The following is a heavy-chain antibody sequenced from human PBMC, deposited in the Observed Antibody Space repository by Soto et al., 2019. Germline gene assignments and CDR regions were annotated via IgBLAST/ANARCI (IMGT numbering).Heavy chain of an antibody. CDR2: MNPNSGNT. J-gene: IGHJ6*03. CDR1: GYTFTSYD. D-gene: IGHD4-17*01. V-gene: IGHV1-8*01. CDR3: AREVYGVPILTYYYYYYMDV. Sequence: GASVKVSCKASGYTFTSYDINWVRQATGQGLEWMGWMNPNSGNTGYAQKFQGRVTMTRNTSISTAYMELSSLRSEDTAVYYCAREVYGVPILTYYYYYYMDVWGKGTTVSVSS.